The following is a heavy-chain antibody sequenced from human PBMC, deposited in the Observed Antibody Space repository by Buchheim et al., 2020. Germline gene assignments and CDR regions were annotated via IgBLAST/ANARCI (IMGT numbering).Heavy chain of an antibody. V-gene: IGHV3-33*01. D-gene: IGHD3-10*01. CDR1: GFTFSGYG. CDR3: GRAFHGSGSTPYYGMDV. J-gene: IGHJ6*02. CDR2: IWYDGSNK. Sequence: QVQLVESGGGVVQPGRSLRLSCAASGFTFSGYGMHWVRQAPGKGLEWVAVIWYDGSNKYYADSVKGRFTISRDNSKNTLYLQMNSLRAEDTAVYYCGRAFHGSGSTPYYGMDVWGQGTT.